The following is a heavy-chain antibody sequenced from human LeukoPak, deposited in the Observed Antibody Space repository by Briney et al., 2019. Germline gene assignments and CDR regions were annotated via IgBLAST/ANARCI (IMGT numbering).Heavy chain of an antibody. CDR1: GGSISSGGYY. CDR3: ASVRGSDGEAYFDY. Sequence: PSETLSLTCTVSGGSISSGGYYWSWIRQHPGKGLEWIGYIYYSGSTYYNPSLKSRVTISVDTSKNQFSLKLSSVTAADTAVYYCASVRGSDGEAYFDYWGQGTLVTVSS. J-gene: IGHJ4*02. CDR2: IYYSGST. V-gene: IGHV4-31*03. D-gene: IGHD3-10*01.